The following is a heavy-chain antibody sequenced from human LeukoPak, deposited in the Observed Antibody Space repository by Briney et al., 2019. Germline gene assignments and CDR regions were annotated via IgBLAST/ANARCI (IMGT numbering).Heavy chain of an antibody. CDR3: ARESKITMVRGVITHFDY. V-gene: IGHV1-18*01. CDR1: GYTFTSYG. Sequence: GASVKVSCKASGYTFTSYGISWVRQAPGQGLEWMGWISAYNGNTNYAQKLQGRVTMTTDTSTSTAYMELRSLRSDDTAVYYCARESKITMVRGVITHFDYWGQGTLVTVSS. CDR2: ISAYNGNT. D-gene: IGHD3-10*01. J-gene: IGHJ4*02.